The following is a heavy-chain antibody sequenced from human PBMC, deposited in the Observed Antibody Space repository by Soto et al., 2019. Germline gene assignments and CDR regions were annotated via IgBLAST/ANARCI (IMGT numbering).Heavy chain of an antibody. Sequence: EVQLVESGGGLVQPGGSLKLSCAASGLTFSGSTMHWVRQASGKGLEWVGRIRSKANNYATDYGASVKGRFTISRDDSKITEYLQMTSLKTEDTAVYYCTRHADLGYSSSSSCYDFEYWGQGTLVTVCS. CDR3: TRHADLGYSSSSSCYDFEY. J-gene: IGHJ4*02. CDR1: GLTFSGST. D-gene: IGHD2-2*01. V-gene: IGHV3-73*01. CDR2: IRSKANNYAT.